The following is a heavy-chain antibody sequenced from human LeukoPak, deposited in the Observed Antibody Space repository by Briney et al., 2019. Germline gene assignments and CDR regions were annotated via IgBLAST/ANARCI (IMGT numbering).Heavy chain of an antibody. CDR3: AKGVGGYTIGYYFDY. J-gene: IGHJ4*02. CDR1: GFTFSGSA. V-gene: IGHV3-30*04. Sequence: QPGGSLKLSCAASGFTFSGSAMHWVRQAPGKGLEWVAVISYDASNKNYADPVKGRFTISRDYSKNTVYLQMNSLRAEDTAVYFCAKGVGGYTIGYYFDYWGQGTPVTVSS. CDR2: ISYDASNK. D-gene: IGHD5-18*01.